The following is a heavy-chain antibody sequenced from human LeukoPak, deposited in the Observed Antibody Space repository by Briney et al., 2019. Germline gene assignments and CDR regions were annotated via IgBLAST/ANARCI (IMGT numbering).Heavy chain of an antibody. V-gene: IGHV3-11*01. CDR1: GFTFSDYY. CDR2: ISQSGTTI. D-gene: IGHD3-10*01. CDR3: AREGHTYGSDY. J-gene: IGHJ4*02. Sequence: GGSLRLSCAASGFTFSDYYMSWIRQAPGKGLEWVSYISQSGTTIYYADSVKGRFTVSRDNGKNSLYLQMSSLRAEDTGMYYCAREGHTYGSDYWGQGTLVTVSS.